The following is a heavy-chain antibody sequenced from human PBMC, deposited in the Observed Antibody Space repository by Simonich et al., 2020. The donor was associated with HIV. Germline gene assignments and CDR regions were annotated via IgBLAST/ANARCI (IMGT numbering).Heavy chain of an antibody. CDR3: AREGADTTMVN. CDR2: ISHSGST. J-gene: IGHJ4*02. Sequence: QVQLQESGPGLVKPSETLSLTCAVSGYSISSGYSWGCIRQPPGKGLEWIGSISHSGSTYYNPSRKGRVTISVDTSKNQFSLGLRSVTAADTAVYYCAREGADTTMVNWGQGTLVTVSS. D-gene: IGHD5-18*01. V-gene: IGHV4-38-2*02. CDR1: GYSISSGYS.